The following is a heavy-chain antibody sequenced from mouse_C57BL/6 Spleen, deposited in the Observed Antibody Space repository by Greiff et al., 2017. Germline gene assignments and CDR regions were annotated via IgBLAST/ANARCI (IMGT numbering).Heavy chain of an antibody. CDR3: TRGFYY. CDR2: IDPETGGT. Sequence: QVQLQQSGAELVRPGASVTLSCKASGYTFTDYEMHWVKHTPVHGLEWIGAIDPETGGTAYNQKFKGKAILTADKSSSTAYMELRSLTSEDSAVYYCTRGFYYWGQGTTLTVSS. J-gene: IGHJ2*01. V-gene: IGHV1-15*01. CDR1: GYTFTDYE.